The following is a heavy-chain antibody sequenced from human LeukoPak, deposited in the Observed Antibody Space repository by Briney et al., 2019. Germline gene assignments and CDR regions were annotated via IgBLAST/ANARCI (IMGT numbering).Heavy chain of an antibody. CDR2: IYYSGST. CDR3: ARLVITHFDY. J-gene: IGHJ4*02. Sequence: PSETLSLTCTVSGGSISSSSYYWGWIRQPPGKGLEWIGSIYYSGSTYYNPSPKSRVTISVDTSKNQFSLKLSSVTAADTAVYYCARLVITHFDYWGQGTLVTVSS. V-gene: IGHV4-39*01. CDR1: GGSISSSSYY. D-gene: IGHD3-22*01.